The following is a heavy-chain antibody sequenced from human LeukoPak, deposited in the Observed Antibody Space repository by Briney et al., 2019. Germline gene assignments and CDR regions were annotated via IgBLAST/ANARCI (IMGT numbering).Heavy chain of an antibody. J-gene: IGHJ4*02. CDR2: ISYDGSNK. Sequence: GGSLRLSCAASGFTFSSYAMHWVRQAPGKGLEWVAVISYDGSNKYYADSVKGRFTIPRDNSKNTLYLQMNSLRAEDTAVYYCARGGSGTPPFAFDYWGQGTLVTVSS. V-gene: IGHV3-30-3*01. CDR3: ARGGSGTPPFAFDY. CDR1: GFTFSSYA. D-gene: IGHD1-26*01.